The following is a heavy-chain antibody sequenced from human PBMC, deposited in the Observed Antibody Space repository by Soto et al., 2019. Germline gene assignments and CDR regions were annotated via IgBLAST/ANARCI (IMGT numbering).Heavy chain of an antibody. J-gene: IGHJ4*02. D-gene: IGHD6-13*01. CDR3: ARDLAAGNY. Sequence: QVQLVQSGAEVKKPGASVKLSCRTSGYTFTHYYIHWVRQAPGQGLEWLAIINHVSGSTNYAQDFQGRVTLTMDTSTTTVYMELSGLRAEYTAIFYCARDLAAGNYWGQGTLVTVSS. V-gene: IGHV1-46*01. CDR2: INHVSGST. CDR1: GYTFTHYY.